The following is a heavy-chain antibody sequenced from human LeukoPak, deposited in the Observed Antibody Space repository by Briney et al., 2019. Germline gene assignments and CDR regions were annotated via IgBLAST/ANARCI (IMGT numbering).Heavy chain of an antibody. CDR1: GFTFSIYA. J-gene: IGHJ4*02. CDR2: ITATTRST. Sequence: GGSLRLSCAGSGFTFSIYAMHWVRQAPGKGLEWVSTITATTRSTSYADSVKGRFTISRDNSNNTLYLQMSSLTAEDTATYYCARDTAATGLSYFDYWGQGTLVTVSS. V-gene: IGHV3-23*01. D-gene: IGHD6-13*01. CDR3: ARDTAATGLSYFDY.